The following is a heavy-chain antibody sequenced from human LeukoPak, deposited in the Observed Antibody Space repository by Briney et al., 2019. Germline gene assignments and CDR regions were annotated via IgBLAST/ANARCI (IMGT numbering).Heavy chain of an antibody. Sequence: WMGWISAYNGNTNYAQKLQGRVTMTTDTSTSTAYMELRSLRSDDTAVYYCARATNWFDPWGQGTLVTVSS. V-gene: IGHV1-18*01. D-gene: IGHD5-12*01. CDR3: ARATNWFDP. J-gene: IGHJ5*02. CDR2: ISAYNGNT.